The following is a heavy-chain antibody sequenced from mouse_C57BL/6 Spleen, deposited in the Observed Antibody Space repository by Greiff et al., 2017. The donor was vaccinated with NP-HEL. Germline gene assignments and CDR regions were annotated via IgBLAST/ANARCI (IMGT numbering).Heavy chain of an antibody. CDR2: IDPSDSYT. Sequence: QVHVKQPGAELVKPGASVKLSCKASGYTFTSYWMQWVKQRPGQGLEWIGEIDPSDSYTNYNQKFKGKATLTVDTSSSTAYMQLSSLTSEDSAVYYCARSGPNWERAYWGQGTLVTVSA. J-gene: IGHJ3*01. CDR1: GYTFTSYW. V-gene: IGHV1-50*01. D-gene: IGHD4-1*02. CDR3: ARSGPNWERAY.